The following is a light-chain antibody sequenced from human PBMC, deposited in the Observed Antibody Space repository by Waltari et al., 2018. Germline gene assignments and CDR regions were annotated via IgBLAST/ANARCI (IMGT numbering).Light chain of an antibody. CDR1: QGVSTY. V-gene: IGKV1-8*01. Sequence: AIRMTQSPSSLSASIGDRVTIPCRASQGVSTYLAWYQQKPGKAPSPLIHAASTLQSGVPSRFSGSGTGTDFTLTITCLQSEDFATYYCQQYHDYPWTFGQGTKVEI. J-gene: IGKJ1*01. CDR2: AAS. CDR3: QQYHDYPWT.